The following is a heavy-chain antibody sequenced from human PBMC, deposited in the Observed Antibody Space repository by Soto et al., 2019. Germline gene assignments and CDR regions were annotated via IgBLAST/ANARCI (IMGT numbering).Heavy chain of an antibody. CDR1: GFTFSTYA. CDR3: AKSASQGDFDF. V-gene: IGHV3-23*01. Sequence: GGSLRLSCAASGFTFSTYAMTWVRQAPGKGLEWVSAISDSGDSTHYADSVKGRFTISRDNSKNTLSLQMNSLRAEDTAVYYCAKSASQGDFDFWGQGKMVTVSS. J-gene: IGHJ3*01. CDR2: ISDSGDST. D-gene: IGHD2-21*01.